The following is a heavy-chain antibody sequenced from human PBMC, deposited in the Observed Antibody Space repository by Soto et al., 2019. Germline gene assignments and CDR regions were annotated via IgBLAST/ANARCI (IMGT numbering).Heavy chain of an antibody. CDR3: AGGNDYAKIGY. CDR2: ISYSEST. J-gene: IGHJ4*02. Sequence: SETLSLTCTVSGGSISSRGYYCSWIRQFPGKGLEWIGNISYSESTDYNPSLKSRVTISADTSKNQFSLKLSSVTAADTAVYYCAGGNDYAKIGYWGQGAQVTVSS. V-gene: IGHV4-31*03. D-gene: IGHD4-17*01. CDR1: GGSISSRGYY.